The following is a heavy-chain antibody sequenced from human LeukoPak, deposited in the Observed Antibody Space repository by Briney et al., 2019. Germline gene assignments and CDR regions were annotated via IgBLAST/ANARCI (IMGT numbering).Heavy chain of an antibody. CDR1: GFTFSTYY. CDR3: ARELTVGATIDY. CDR2: IYGGGNS. J-gene: IGHJ4*02. V-gene: IGHV3-66*02. D-gene: IGHD1-26*01. Sequence: PGGSLRLSCAASGFTFSTYYMSWVRQAPGKGLEWVSGIYGGGNSYYADSVTGRFTISRDNSRNTLYLQMNSLRGEDTAAYYCARELTVGATIDYWGQGTLVTVSS.